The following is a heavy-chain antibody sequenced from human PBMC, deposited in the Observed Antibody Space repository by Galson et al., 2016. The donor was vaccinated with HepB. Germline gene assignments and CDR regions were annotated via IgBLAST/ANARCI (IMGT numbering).Heavy chain of an antibody. CDR3: ARLTMIRGVMWDY. CDR1: GFSLSTGGLG. V-gene: IGHV2-5*02. J-gene: IGHJ4*02. D-gene: IGHD3-10*01. Sequence: PALVKPTQTLPLTCTFSGFSLSTGGLGVGWIRQPPGKALEWLALIYWDDDKRYSPSLKNRITITKDTSRNQVVLTMTTMDPVDPATYYCARLTMIRGVMWDYWGQGTLATVSS. CDR2: IYWDDDK.